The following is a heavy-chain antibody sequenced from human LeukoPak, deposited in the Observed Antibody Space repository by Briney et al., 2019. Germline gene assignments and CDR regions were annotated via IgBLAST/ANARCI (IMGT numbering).Heavy chain of an antibody. CDR3: AREGSAAIDY. Sequence: PGGSLRLSCAASGFTSSSYSMNWVRQAPGKGLEWVSSISSSSSYIYYADSVKGRFTISRDNAKNSLYLQMNSLRAEDTAVYYCAREGSAAIDYWGQGTLVTVSS. J-gene: IGHJ4*02. D-gene: IGHD6-13*01. CDR2: ISSSSSYI. CDR1: GFTSSSYS. V-gene: IGHV3-21*01.